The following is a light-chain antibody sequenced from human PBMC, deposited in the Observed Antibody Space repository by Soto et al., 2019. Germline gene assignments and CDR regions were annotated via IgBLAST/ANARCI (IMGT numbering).Light chain of an antibody. Sequence: QSALTQPASVSGSPGQSITISCTGTSSDVGSYNLVSWYQQHPGKAPKLMIYEGSKRPSGVSNRFSGSKSGNTASLTISGLRSEDEADYHCATWDDDVSGVVFGGGTKLTVL. CDR2: EGS. V-gene: IGLV2-23*01. CDR3: ATWDDDVSGVV. CDR1: SSDVGSYNL. J-gene: IGLJ2*01.